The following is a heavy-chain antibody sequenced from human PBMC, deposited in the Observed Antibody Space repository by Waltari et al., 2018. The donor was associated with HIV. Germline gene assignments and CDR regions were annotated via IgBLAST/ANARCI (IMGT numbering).Heavy chain of an antibody. V-gene: IGHV1-69*02. J-gene: IGHJ4*02. D-gene: IGHD5-18*01. CDR2: IIPTLGIA. CDR3: ARVGGYSYGGEYYFDY. Sequence: QVQLVQSGAEVKKPGSSVKVSCKASGGTFSSYTISWVRQAPGQGLEWMGRIIPTLGIANYAQKFQGRVTITADKSTSTAYVELSSLRSEDTAVYYCARVGGYSYGGEYYFDYWGQGTLVTVSS. CDR1: GGTFSSYT.